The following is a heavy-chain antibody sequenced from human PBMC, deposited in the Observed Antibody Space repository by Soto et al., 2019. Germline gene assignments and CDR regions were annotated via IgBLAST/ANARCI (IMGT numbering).Heavy chain of an antibody. J-gene: IGHJ4*02. CDR3: ASRDPGTSVDY. CDR1: GGSFTSHNW. CDR2: IYRTGST. V-gene: IGHV4-4*02. D-gene: IGHD1-7*01. Sequence: QVQLQESGPGLVKPSGTLSLTCAVSGGSFTSHNWWTWVRQPPGQGLEWIGEIYRTGSTNYNPSLKSRVTITLDKSENQFSLTVTSVSAADTAVYYCASRDPGTSVDYWGQGTLVTVSS.